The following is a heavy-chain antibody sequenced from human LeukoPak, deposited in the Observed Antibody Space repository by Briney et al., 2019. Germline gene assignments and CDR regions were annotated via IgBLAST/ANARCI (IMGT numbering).Heavy chain of an antibody. J-gene: IGHJ4*02. D-gene: IGHD6-6*01. CDR1: GFTFSSYA. V-gene: IGHV3-23*01. Sequence: GGSLRLSCAASGFTFSSYAMSWVRRAPGKGLEWVSAISGSGGSTYYADSVKGRFTISRDNSKNTLYLQMNSLRAEDTAVYYCARDGVAAPFDYWGQGTLVTVSS. CDR3: ARDGVAAPFDY. CDR2: ISGSGGST.